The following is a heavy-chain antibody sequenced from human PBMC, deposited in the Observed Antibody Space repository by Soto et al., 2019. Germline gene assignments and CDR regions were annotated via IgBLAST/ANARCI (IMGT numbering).Heavy chain of an antibody. D-gene: IGHD3-22*01. J-gene: IGHJ6*02. CDR1: GFTFNTFA. Sequence: LRLSCAASGFTFNTFAMNWVRQAPGKGLEWVSTISGRGGTTSYADSVKGRFIISRDNSKNTLYLQMNSLRAEDTARYYCAKDGSLYSSHDYYYGMDVWGQGTTVTVSS. CDR2: ISGRGGTT. CDR3: AKDGSLYSSHDYYYGMDV. V-gene: IGHV3-23*01.